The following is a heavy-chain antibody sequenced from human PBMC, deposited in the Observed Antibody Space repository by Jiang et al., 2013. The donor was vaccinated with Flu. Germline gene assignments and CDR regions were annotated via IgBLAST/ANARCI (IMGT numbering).Heavy chain of an antibody. J-gene: IGHJ5*02. V-gene: IGHV4-31*03. D-gene: IGHD3-10*01. CDR2: IYHTGRT. CDR3: ARALKEGNYWDGYHFNWVDP. CDR1: GGSINSGGYY. Sequence: GPGLVKPAQTLSLTCTVSGGSINSGGYYWTWIRQHPGKGLEWIGYIYHTGRTDYNPSLKSRVIISLDMSKKQFSLKLSSVTAADTAVYYCARALKEGNYWDGYHFNWVDPWGHGTLVTVSS.